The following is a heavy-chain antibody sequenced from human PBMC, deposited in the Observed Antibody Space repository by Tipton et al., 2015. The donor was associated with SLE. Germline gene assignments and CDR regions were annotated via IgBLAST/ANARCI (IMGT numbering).Heavy chain of an antibody. J-gene: IGHJ6*02. CDR3: ARRAYYYAMDV. CDR2: IFHSGIT. Sequence: SLRLSCAVSGDSISSNNFWSWVRQPPGKGLEYIGEIFHSGITHYNPSLKSRVTISVDKSKNQFSLNLNSVTAADTAVYYCARRAYYYAMDVWGQGTTVTVSS. CDR1: GDSISSNNF. V-gene: IGHV4-4*02.